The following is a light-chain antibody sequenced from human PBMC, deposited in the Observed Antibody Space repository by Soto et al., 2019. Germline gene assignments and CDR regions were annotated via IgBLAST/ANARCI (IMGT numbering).Light chain of an antibody. CDR2: GAS. CDR3: QQYNNWPRWT. J-gene: IGKJ1*01. Sequence: EIVLTQSPATLSVSPGERATLSCRASQSLSSNLAWYQQKPGQAPRLLIYGASTRATGIPARFSGSGSGTEFTLTISSLQSEDFAVYYCQQYNNWPRWTFGQGTKVDI. CDR1: QSLSSN. V-gene: IGKV3-15*01.